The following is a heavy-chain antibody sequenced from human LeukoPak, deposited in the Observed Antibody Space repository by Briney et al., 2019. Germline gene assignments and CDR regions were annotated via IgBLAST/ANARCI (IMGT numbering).Heavy chain of an antibody. J-gene: IGHJ5*02. CDR1: GYTFTGYY. CDR2: INPNSGGT. D-gene: IGHD3-3*01. V-gene: IGHV1-2*02. Sequence: ASVKVSCKASGYTFTGYYMHWARQAPGQGLEWMGWINPNSGGTNYAQKFQGRVTMTRDTSISTAYMELSRLRSDDTAVYYCARDRAIFGVNRAGAAWFDPWGQGTLVTVSS. CDR3: ARDRAIFGVNRAGAAWFDP.